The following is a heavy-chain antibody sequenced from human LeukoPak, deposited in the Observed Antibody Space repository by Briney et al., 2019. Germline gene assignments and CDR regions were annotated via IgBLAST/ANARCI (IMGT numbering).Heavy chain of an antibody. J-gene: IGHJ3*02. Sequence: SVKVSCKASGGTFSSYAISWVRQAPGQGLEWMGGIIPIFGTANYAQKFQGRVTITADESTSTAYMELSSLRSEDTAVYYCARAYYYGSGSYRTTLRPDAFDIWGQGTMVTVSS. CDR2: IIPIFGTA. D-gene: IGHD3-10*01. CDR3: ARAYYYGSGSYRTTLRPDAFDI. CDR1: GGTFSSYA. V-gene: IGHV1-69*13.